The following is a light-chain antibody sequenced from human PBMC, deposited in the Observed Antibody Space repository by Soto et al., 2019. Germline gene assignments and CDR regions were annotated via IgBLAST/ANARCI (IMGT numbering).Light chain of an antibody. Sequence: QSALTQPASVSGSPGQSITISCTGTSSDVGGYNYVSWYQQHPGKAPKLMIYEISNRPSGVSSRFSGSKSGNTASLTISGLQAEDEADYYCSSYTTSSTYVLGTGTSSPS. V-gene: IGLV2-14*01. J-gene: IGLJ1*01. CDR1: SSDVGGYNY. CDR2: EIS. CDR3: SSYTTSSTYV.